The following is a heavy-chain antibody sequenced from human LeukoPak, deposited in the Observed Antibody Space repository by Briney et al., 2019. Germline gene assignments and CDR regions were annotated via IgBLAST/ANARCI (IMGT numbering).Heavy chain of an antibody. CDR3: ARGAGYCSGGSCYVRGETNNDY. J-gene: IGHJ4*02. CDR1: GGTFSSYA. D-gene: IGHD2-15*01. V-gene: IGHV1-69*04. Sequence: SVKVSCKASGGTFSSYAISWVRQAPGHGLEWMGRIIPILGIANYAQRSQGRVTITADKSTSTAYMELSRLRSDDTAVYYCARGAGYCSGGSCYVRGETNNDYWGQGTLVTVSS. CDR2: IIPILGIA.